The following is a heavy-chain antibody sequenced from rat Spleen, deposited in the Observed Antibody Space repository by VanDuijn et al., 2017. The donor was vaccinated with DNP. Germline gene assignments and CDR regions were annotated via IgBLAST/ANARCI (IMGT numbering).Heavy chain of an antibody. CDR3: VRWNSGHFDY. J-gene: IGHJ2*01. D-gene: IGHD4-3*01. V-gene: IGHV5-22*01. Sequence: EVQLVESGGGLVQPGRSLKLSCAASGFTFSAYYMAWVRQAPAKGLEWVAYIGSAAYAPYYTDSVKGRFAISRDNAKSTLYLQMNSLRPEDMATYYCVRWNSGHFDYWGQGVMVTVSS. CDR2: IGSAAYAP. CDR1: GFTFSAYY.